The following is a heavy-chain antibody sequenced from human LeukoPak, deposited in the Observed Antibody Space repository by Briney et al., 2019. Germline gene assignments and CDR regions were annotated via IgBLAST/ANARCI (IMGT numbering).Heavy chain of an antibody. V-gene: IGHV2-5*01. D-gene: IGHD3-22*01. CDR3: AHGTNYYDSSGYYY. CDR2: IYWNDDK. J-gene: IGHJ4*02. CDR1: GCSLRTSGVG. Sequence: SGPTLAHPTPALTLTCTFSGCSLRTSGVGLGWIRQPPAKALEWLALIYWNDDKRYIPSLKSRLTITKDTSKNQVVLTMTNMDPVDTATYYCAHGTNYYDSSGYYYWGQGTLVTVSS.